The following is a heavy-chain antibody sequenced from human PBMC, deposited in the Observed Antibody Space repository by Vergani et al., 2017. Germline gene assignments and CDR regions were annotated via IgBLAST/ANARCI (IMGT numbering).Heavy chain of an antibody. CDR2: ISYDGSNK. J-gene: IGHJ6*02. CDR3: ARDGIAVAGYYYYYGMDV. CDR1: GFTFSSYA. Sequence: QVQLVESGGGVVQPGRSLRLSCAASGFTFSSYAMHWVRQAPGKGLEWVAVISYDGSNKYYADSVKGRFTISRDNSKNTLYLQMNSLRAEDTAVYYCARDGIAVAGYYYYYGMDVWGQGTTVTVSS. D-gene: IGHD6-19*01. V-gene: IGHV3-30*01.